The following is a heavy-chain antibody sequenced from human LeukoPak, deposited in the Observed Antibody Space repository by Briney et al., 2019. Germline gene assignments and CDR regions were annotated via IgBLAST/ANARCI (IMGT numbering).Heavy chain of an antibody. Sequence: SETLSLTCTVSGGSISSSSYYWGWIRQPPGKGLEWIGSIYYSGSTYYNPSLKSRVTISVDTSKNQFSLKLSSVTAADTAVYYCARDELLWFGELVSDYWGQGTLVTVSS. V-gene: IGHV4-39*07. D-gene: IGHD3-10*01. J-gene: IGHJ4*02. CDR2: IYYSGST. CDR3: ARDELLWFGELVSDY. CDR1: GGSISSSSYY.